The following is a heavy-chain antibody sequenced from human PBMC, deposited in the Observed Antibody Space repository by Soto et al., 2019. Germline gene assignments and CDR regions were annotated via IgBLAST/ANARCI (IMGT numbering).Heavy chain of an antibody. Sequence: GGYLRLSCAASGFTFSSYAMHWVRQAPGKGLEWVAVISYDGSNKYYADSVKGRFTISRDNSKNTLYLQMNSLRAEDTAVYYCARDPARWLQSGTIDYWGQGTLVTVSS. CDR3: ARDPARWLQSGTIDY. J-gene: IGHJ4*02. V-gene: IGHV3-30-3*01. CDR1: GFTFSSYA. CDR2: ISYDGSNK. D-gene: IGHD5-12*01.